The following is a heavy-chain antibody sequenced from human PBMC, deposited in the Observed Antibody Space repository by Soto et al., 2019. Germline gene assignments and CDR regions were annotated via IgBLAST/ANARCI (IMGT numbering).Heavy chain of an antibody. D-gene: IGHD1-26*01. CDR1: GGSVSSGSYY. J-gene: IGHJ6*02. CDR3: ARGQGGVTPVGYYFYYGMDV. Sequence: SETLSLTCTVSGGSVSSGSYYWSWIRQPPGKGLEWIGYIYYSGSTNYNPSLKSRVTISVDTSKNQSSLKLSSVTAADTAVYYCARGQGGVTPVGYYFYYGMDVWGQGTKVTVSS. CDR2: IYYSGST. V-gene: IGHV4-61*01.